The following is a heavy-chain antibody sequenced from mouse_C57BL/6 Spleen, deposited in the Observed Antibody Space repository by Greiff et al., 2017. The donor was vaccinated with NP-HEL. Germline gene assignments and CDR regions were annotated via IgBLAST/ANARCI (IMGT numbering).Heavy chain of an antibody. Sequence: QVQLQQSGAELAKPGASVKLSCKASGYSFTSYWMHWVKQRPGQGLEWIGYINPSSGDTKYNQKFKDKATLTADKSSSTAYMQLRNLTYEDSAVNYCAGEYDCALDDWGKGTTVTVSS. J-gene: IGHJ4*01. D-gene: IGHD5-2*01. CDR2: INPSSGDT. CDR3: AGEYDCALDD. V-gene: IGHV1-7*01. CDR1: GYSFTSYW.